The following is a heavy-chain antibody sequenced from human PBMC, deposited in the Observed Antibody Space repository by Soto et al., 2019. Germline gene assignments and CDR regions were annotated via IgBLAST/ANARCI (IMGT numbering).Heavy chain of an antibody. CDR3: ARAGGLLLDY. CDR2: ISYDGSNK. D-gene: IGHD2-15*01. V-gene: IGHV3-30-3*01. Sequence: QVQLVASGGGVVQPGRSLRLSCAASGFTFSSYAMHWVRQAPGKGLEWVAVISYDGSNKYYADSVKGRFTISRDISKNTLYLQMNSLRAEDTAVYYCARAGGLLLDYWGQGTLVTVSS. J-gene: IGHJ4*02. CDR1: GFTFSSYA.